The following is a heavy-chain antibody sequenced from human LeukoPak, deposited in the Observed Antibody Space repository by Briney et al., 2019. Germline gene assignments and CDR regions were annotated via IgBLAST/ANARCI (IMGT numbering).Heavy chain of an antibody. CDR1: GFNFPIYS. CDR2: IKEDATEK. V-gene: IGHV3-7*01. Sequence: GGSLRLSCAASGFNFPIYSMSWVRHAPGKGLEWVATIKEDATEKFHVASVQGRFTISRDNAKNLLYLQMDTLSAEDTAVYYCARDYGGSSPFDYWGQGTLVTVSS. J-gene: IGHJ4*02. D-gene: IGHD4-23*01. CDR3: ARDYGGSSPFDY.